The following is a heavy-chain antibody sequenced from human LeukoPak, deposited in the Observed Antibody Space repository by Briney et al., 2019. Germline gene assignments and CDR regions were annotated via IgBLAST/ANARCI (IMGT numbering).Heavy chain of an antibody. J-gene: IGHJ3*02. CDR1: GFTFSSYA. CDR2: ISSSSGYI. V-gene: IGHV3-21*01. D-gene: IGHD4/OR15-4a*01. CDR3: ARDPRLWWSDDAFDI. Sequence: GGSLRLSCTASGFTFSSYAMSWVRQATGQGLEWVSSISSSSGYIYYADSLKGRFTISRDTAINSLYMQLSSLRAEDTAVYYCARDPRLWWSDDAFDIWGQGTMVTVSS.